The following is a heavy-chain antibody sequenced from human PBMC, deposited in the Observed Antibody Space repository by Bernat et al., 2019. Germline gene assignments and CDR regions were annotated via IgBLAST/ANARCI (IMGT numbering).Heavy chain of an antibody. CDR3: ARDRTVGATAQDF. Sequence: QVQLVESGGGVVLPGRSLTLSCATSGFTFSNYGIHWVRQAPGKGLEWVAFTSYDGNYKYYADAVKGRITISRETSNNTVILLMNSLRGEDTAVYFCARDRTVGATAQDFWGQGTLVTISS. D-gene: IGHD1-26*01. CDR2: TSYDGNYK. V-gene: IGHV3-30*03. J-gene: IGHJ4*02. CDR1: GFTFSNYG.